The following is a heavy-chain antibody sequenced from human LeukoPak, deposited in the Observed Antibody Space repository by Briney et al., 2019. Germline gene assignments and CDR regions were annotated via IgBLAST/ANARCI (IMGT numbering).Heavy chain of an antibody. Sequence: SETLSLTCAVYGGSFSGYYWSWIRQPPGKGLEWIGENNHSGSTNYNPSLKSRVTISVDTSKNQFSLKLSSVTAADTAVYYCASGEDIVVVPAQTTTKNWFDPWGQGTLVTVSS. V-gene: IGHV4-34*01. CDR1: GGSFSGYY. CDR2: NNHSGST. D-gene: IGHD2-2*01. J-gene: IGHJ5*02. CDR3: ASGEDIVVVPAQTTTKNWFDP.